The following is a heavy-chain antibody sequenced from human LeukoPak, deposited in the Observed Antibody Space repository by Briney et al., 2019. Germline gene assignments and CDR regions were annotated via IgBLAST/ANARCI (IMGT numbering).Heavy chain of an antibody. V-gene: IGHV1-24*01. Sequence: GASVKVSCKVSGYTLTELSMHWMRQAPGKGLEWMGGFDPEDGETIYAQKFQGRVTMTEDTSTDTAYMELSSLRSEDTAVYYCATDRAMVRGVMGGMDVWGQGTTVTVSS. J-gene: IGHJ6*02. D-gene: IGHD3-10*01. CDR1: GYTLTELS. CDR3: ATDRAMVRGVMGGMDV. CDR2: FDPEDGET.